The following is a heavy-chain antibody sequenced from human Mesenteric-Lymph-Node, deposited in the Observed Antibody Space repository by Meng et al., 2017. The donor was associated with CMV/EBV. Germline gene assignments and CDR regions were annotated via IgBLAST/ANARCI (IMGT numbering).Heavy chain of an antibody. J-gene: IGHJ5*02. CDR2: ISSSSSYI. Sequence: GGSLRLSCAASGFTFSSYSMNWVRQAPGKGLEWVSSISSSSSYIYYADSVKGRFTISRDNAKNSLYLQMNSLRAEDTAVYYCARDLSIAAGAGWFDPWGQGTLVTVSS. CDR1: GFTFSSYS. D-gene: IGHD6-6*01. V-gene: IGHV3-21*01. CDR3: ARDLSIAAGAGWFDP.